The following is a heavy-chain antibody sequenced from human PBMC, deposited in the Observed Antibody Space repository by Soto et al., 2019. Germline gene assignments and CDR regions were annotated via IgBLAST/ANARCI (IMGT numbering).Heavy chain of an antibody. D-gene: IGHD5-18*01. CDR3: ARGRIGVGGYSYGYRYYYYGMDV. CDR2: IYYSGST. V-gene: IGHV4-59*01. Sequence: SETLSLTCTVSVGSSSSYYWSWIRQPPGKGLEWIGYIYYSGSTNYNPSLKSRVTISVDTSKNQFSLKLSSVTAADTAVYYCARGRIGVGGYSYGYRYYYYGMDVWGQGTTVTVSS. CDR1: VGSSSSYY. J-gene: IGHJ6*02.